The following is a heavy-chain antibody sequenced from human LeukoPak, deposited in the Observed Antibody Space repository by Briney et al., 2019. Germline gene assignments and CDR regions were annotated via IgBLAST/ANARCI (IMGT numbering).Heavy chain of an antibody. CDR2: ISAYNGNT. J-gene: IGHJ4*02. V-gene: IGHV1-18*01. CDR3: ASENPAIAVAGLFDY. D-gene: IGHD6-19*01. CDR1: GYTFTSYG. Sequence: GASVKVSCKASGYTFTSYGISWVRQAPGQGLEWMGWISAYNGNTNYAQKFQGRVTITADKSTSTAYMELSSLRSEDTAVYYCASENPAIAVAGLFDYWGQGTLVTVSS.